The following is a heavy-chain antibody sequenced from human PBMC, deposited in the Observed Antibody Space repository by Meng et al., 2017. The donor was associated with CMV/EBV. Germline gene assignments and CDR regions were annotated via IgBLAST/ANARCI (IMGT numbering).Heavy chain of an antibody. CDR3: ARRAAMGGTACDY. V-gene: IGHV5-51*01. CDR1: GYSFSSYG. J-gene: IGHJ4*02. D-gene: IGHD5-18*01. CDR2: IYRGDADT. Sequence: GESLKISCEGSGYSFSSYGMGWVRQTPGKGLEWMGIIYRGDADTRYSPSFNGQVTISADKSISTAYLQWSSLTASDTAMYYCARRAAMGGTACDYWGQGTLVTVSS.